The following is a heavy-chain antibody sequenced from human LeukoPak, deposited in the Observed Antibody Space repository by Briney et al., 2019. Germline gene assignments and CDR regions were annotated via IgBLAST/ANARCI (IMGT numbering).Heavy chain of an antibody. CDR3: ARDRSGYCSSTSCSIPY. D-gene: IGHD2-2*01. Sequence: PGGSLRLSCAASGFTFRSYSMNWVRQAPGKGLEWVSAIDPSSTYIYYADSVKGRFTISRDNAENSLYLQMNSLRVEDTAVYYCARDRSGYCSSTSCSIPYWGQGTLVTVSS. CDR1: GFTFRSYS. J-gene: IGHJ4*02. CDR2: IDPSSTYI. V-gene: IGHV3-21*01.